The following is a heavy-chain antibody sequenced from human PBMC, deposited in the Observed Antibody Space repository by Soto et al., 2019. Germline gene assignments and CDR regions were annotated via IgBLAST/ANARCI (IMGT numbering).Heavy chain of an antibody. D-gene: IGHD6-19*01. Sequence: GGSLRLSCAASGFTFSSYAMSWVRQAPGKGLEWVSAISGSGGSTYYADSVKGRFTISRDNSKNTLYLQMNSLRAEDTAVYYCAKERQDSSGWYEYFQHWGQGTLVTVSS. CDR3: AKERQDSSGWYEYFQH. V-gene: IGHV3-23*01. CDR2: ISGSGGST. J-gene: IGHJ1*01. CDR1: GFTFSSYA.